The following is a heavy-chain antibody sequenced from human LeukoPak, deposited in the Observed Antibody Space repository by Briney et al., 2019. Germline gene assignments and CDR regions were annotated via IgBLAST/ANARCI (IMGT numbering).Heavy chain of an antibody. J-gene: IGHJ4*02. CDR1: DGSINSDTYY. CDR3: ARDQRSLFDV. CDR2: IYSGGNT. D-gene: IGHD1-26*01. Sequence: SETLSLTCSVSDGSINSDTYYWGWIRQPPGKGLEWIASIYSGGNTFYNPSLKSRVTISIDTSKKQFSLKLTSVTAADTAVYYCARDQRSLFDVWGQGSLVTVSS. V-gene: IGHV4-39*07.